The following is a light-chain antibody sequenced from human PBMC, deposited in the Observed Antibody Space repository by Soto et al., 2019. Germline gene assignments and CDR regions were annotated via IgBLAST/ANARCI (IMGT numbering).Light chain of an antibody. CDR2: DVS. Sequence: QSALTQPRSVSGAPGQSVSISCTGTSSDVGGYTYVSWYQQHPRTAPKVMIYDVSQRPSGVPDRFSGSKSGNTASLTISVLQADDEDDYYCCSYAGRYPDVFGTGTKLTVL. CDR1: SSDVGGYTY. V-gene: IGLV2-11*01. J-gene: IGLJ1*01. CDR3: CSYAGRYPDV.